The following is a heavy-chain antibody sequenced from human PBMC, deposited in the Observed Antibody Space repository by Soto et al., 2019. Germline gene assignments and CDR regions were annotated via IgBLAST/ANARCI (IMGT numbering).Heavy chain of an antibody. J-gene: IGHJ3*02. V-gene: IGHV3-23*01. CDR3: AKGFSGGYLAARLGAFDI. Sequence: GGSLRLSCAASGFTFSSYAMSWVRQAPGKGLEWVSAISGSGGSTYYADSVKGRFTISRDNTKNTLYLQMNSLRAEDTAVYCCAKGFSGGYLAARLGAFDIWGQGTMVTVSS. CDR1: GFTFSSYA. D-gene: IGHD6-19*01. CDR2: ISGSGGST.